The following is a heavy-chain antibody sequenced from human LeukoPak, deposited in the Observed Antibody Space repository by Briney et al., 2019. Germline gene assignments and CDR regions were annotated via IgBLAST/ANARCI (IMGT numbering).Heavy chain of an antibody. V-gene: IGHV4-39*02. CDR1: GGSISSGGYY. Sequence: SETLSLTCTVSGGSISSGGYYWGWIRQPPGKGLEWIGSIYYSGSTYYNPSLKSRVTISVDTSKNQFSLKLSSVTAADTAVYYCARDDPNILTGSALDYWGQGTLVTVSS. J-gene: IGHJ4*02. CDR2: IYYSGST. CDR3: ARDDPNILTGSALDY. D-gene: IGHD3-9*01.